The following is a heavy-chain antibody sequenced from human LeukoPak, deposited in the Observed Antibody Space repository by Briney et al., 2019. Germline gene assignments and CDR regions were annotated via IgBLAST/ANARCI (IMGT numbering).Heavy chain of an antibody. CDR3: ARDCRTGYKSGCLSWSD. CDR2: IIPIFGTA. D-gene: IGHD5-24*01. CDR1: GGTFSSYA. V-gene: IGHV1-69*05. Sequence: SSVKVSCKASGGTFSSYAISWVRQAPGQGLEWMGGIIPIFGTANYAQKFQGRVTITTDESTSTAYIELSSLRSEDSAEHYCARDCRTGYKSGCLSWSDWGQGTLVHLSS. J-gene: IGHJ4*02.